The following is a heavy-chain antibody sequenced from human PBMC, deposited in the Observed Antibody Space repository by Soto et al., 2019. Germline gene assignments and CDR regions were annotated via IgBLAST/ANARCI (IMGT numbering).Heavy chain of an antibody. CDR1: GYTFTSYG. Sequence: QVQLVQSGAEVKKPGASVKVSRKASGYTFTSYGISWVRQAPGQGLEWMGWISAYNGNTNYAQKLQGRVTMTTDTSTSTAYMELRSLRSDDTAVYYCARALPRRYYYDSSGYYYVFDYWGQGTLVTVSS. D-gene: IGHD3-22*01. V-gene: IGHV1-18*01. J-gene: IGHJ4*02. CDR2: ISAYNGNT. CDR3: ARALPRRYYYDSSGYYYVFDY.